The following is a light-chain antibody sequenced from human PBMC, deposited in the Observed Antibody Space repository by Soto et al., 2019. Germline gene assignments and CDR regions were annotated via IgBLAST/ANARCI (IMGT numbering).Light chain of an antibody. CDR2: GAS. Sequence: EIVMTQSPATLSVSPGERATLSCRASQSVSSNLAWYQQKPGQAPRLLIYGASTRATGIPARFRGSGSVTEFTLTISPLQSEHFVVYYCQQYNKWTWTFGQGTTVESK. V-gene: IGKV3-15*01. CDR1: QSVSSN. J-gene: IGKJ1*01. CDR3: QQYNKWTWT.